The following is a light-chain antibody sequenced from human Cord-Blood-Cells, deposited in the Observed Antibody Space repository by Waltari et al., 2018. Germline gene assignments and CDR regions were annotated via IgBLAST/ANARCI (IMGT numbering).Light chain of an antibody. CDR1: SSDVGAYHY. J-gene: IGLJ3*02. Sequence: QSALTQPPSASGSPGQSLTTSCTGTSSDVGAYHYVSWYQQHPGKAPKLMIYEVSQRPSGVPDRFSGSKSGNTASLTVSGLQAEDEADYYCSSYAGSNNLVFGGGTKLTVL. CDR3: SSYAGSNNLV. CDR2: EVS. V-gene: IGLV2-8*01.